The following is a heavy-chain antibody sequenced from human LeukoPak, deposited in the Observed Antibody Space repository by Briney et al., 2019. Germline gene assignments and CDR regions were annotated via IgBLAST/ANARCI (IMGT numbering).Heavy chain of an antibody. CDR1: GYTFTVYY. CDR3: ARDRDAYRSKLSGFDY. Sequence: ASVKVSCKASGYTFTVYYMHWVRQAPGQGLEWMGRINPNSGGTNYAQKFQGRVTMTRDTSISTAYMELSRLRSDDTAVYYCARDRDAYRSKLSGFDYWGQGTLVTVSS. V-gene: IGHV1-2*06. J-gene: IGHJ4*02. D-gene: IGHD5-24*01. CDR2: INPNSGGT.